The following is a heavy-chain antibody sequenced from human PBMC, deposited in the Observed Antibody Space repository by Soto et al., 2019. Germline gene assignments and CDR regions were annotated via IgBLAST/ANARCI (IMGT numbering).Heavy chain of an antibody. J-gene: IGHJ6*02. Sequence: QVQLVESVGVVVQPGASLRLSCEASGFAFSSYAMHWVRQAPGKGLEWVGVISYDGNDIYYADSVKGRFTIYRDNSKTTLYVKANSLRPEDTAVYYCAKGILSATIGPYAMDVWGQGTTVTVSS. V-gene: IGHV3-30*18. CDR1: GFAFSSYA. CDR3: AKGILSATIGPYAMDV. D-gene: IGHD3-16*01. CDR2: ISYDGNDI.